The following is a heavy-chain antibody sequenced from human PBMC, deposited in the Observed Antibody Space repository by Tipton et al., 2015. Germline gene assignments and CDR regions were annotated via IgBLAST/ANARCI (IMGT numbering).Heavy chain of an antibody. CDR3: SRDTFGERDF. D-gene: IGHD3-16*01. V-gene: IGHV3-74*01. J-gene: IGHJ4*02. Sequence: SLRLSCAASGFAVSSCWMHWVRQPPGKGLVWVSRINIDGRTTNYADSVKGRFTISRDNAKNTLYLQMNNLRGEDTAIYYCSRDTFGERDFWGQGTLVTVSS. CDR2: INIDGRTT. CDR1: GFAVSSCW.